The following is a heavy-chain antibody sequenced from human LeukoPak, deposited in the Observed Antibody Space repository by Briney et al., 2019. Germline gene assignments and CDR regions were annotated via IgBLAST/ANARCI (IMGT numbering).Heavy chain of an antibody. CDR1: GYTFTSYD. CDR2: MNPNSGNT. CDR3: ARGLVVPAAIGGYYYGMDV. D-gene: IGHD2-2*02. Sequence: ASVKVSCKASGYTFTSYDINWVRQAPGQGLEWMGWMNPNSGNTAYAQKFQGRVTMTRNTSISTAYMELSSLRSEDTAVYYCARGLVVPAAIGGYYYGMDVWGQGTTVTVSS. J-gene: IGHJ6*02. V-gene: IGHV1-8*01.